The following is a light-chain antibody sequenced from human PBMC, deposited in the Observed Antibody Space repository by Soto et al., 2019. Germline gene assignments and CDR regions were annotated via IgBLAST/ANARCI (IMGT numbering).Light chain of an antibody. Sequence: EIVLTQSPATLSLSPGERATLSCRASQSVSSYLAWYQQKPGQAPRLLIYDASNRATGIPARFSGSGSGTDCTLTISSQEPEDFAVYYCQQRSNWPPYTFGGGTKVEIK. CDR3: QQRSNWPPYT. J-gene: IGKJ4*01. CDR2: DAS. V-gene: IGKV3-11*01. CDR1: QSVSSY.